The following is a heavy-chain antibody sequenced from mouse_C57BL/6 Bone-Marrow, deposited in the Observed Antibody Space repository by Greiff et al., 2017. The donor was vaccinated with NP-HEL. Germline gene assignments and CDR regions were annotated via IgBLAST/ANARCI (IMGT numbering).Heavy chain of an antibody. D-gene: IGHD2-5*01. J-gene: IGHJ2*01. V-gene: IGHV1-9*01. Sequence: QVQLQQSGAELMKPGASVKLSCKATGYTFTGYWIEWVKQWPGHGLEWIGEILPGSGSTNSNEKFTGKATFTADTSSNTAYMQLSSLTTEDSAIYYCAREDYSNSPYYFDYWGQGTTLTVSS. CDR1: GYTFTGYW. CDR3: AREDYSNSPYYFDY. CDR2: ILPGSGST.